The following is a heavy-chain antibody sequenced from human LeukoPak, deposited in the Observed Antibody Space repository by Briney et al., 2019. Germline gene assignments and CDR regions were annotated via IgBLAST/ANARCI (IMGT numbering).Heavy chain of an antibody. J-gene: IGHJ4*02. CDR2: IYPGDSDT. D-gene: IGHD3-10*01. Sequence: XCKXSGYTFTSYWIGWVRQLPGKGLEWMGIIYPGDSDTRYSPSFQGQVTISADKSISTAYLQWSSLKASDTAMYYCARAYRSGIDYWGQGTLVTVSS. CDR1: GYTFTSYW. CDR3: ARAYRSGIDY. V-gene: IGHV5-51*01.